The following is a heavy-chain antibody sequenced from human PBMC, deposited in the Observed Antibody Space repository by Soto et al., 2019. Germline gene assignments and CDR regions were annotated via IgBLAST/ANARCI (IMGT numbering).Heavy chain of an antibody. CDR1: GYTFTSYG. CDR2: ISAHNGNT. CDR3: ARGRYGDY. J-gene: IGHJ4*02. D-gene: IGHD1-1*01. Sequence: QVHLVQSGAEGKKPGASVKVSCKAPGYTFTSYGITWVRQAPGQGLEWMGWISAHNGNTDYAQKLQGRVIVTRDTSTSTAYMELRSLISDDTAVYYCARGRYGDYWGQGALVTVSS. V-gene: IGHV1-18*01.